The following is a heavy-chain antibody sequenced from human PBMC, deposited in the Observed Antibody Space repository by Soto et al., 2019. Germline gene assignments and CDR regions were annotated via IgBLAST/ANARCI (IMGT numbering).Heavy chain of an antibody. V-gene: IGHV4-34*01. J-gene: IGHJ5*02. Sequence: PSETLSLTCAVYGGSFSGYYWSWIRQPPGKGLEWIGEINHSGSTNYNPSLKSRVTISVDTSKNQFSLKLSSVTAADTAVYYCARGPRYCSGGSCYRLYAWFDPWGQGTLVTVSS. CDR2: INHSGST. CDR3: ARGPRYCSGGSCYRLYAWFDP. D-gene: IGHD2-15*01. CDR1: GGSFSGYY.